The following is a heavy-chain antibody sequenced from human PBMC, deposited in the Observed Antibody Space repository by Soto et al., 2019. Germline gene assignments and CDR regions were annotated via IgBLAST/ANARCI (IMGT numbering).Heavy chain of an antibody. CDR1: GFTLSSYW. CDR3: ARKPMAWNWFDP. Sequence: TGGSLRLSCAASGFTLSSYWIHWVRQAPGKGLVWVSRINSDGSSTSYADSVKGRFTISRDNAKNTLYLQMNSLRAEDTAVYYCARKPMAWNWFDPWGQGTLVTVSS. V-gene: IGHV3-74*01. CDR2: INSDGSST. J-gene: IGHJ5*02. D-gene: IGHD3-10*01.